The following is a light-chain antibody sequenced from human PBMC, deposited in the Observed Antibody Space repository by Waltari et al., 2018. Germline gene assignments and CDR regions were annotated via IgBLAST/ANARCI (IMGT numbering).Light chain of an antibody. V-gene: IGLV2-14*03. CDR2: DVS. J-gene: IGLJ2*01. Sequence: QSALTQPPSVSGSPGQSITISCTGTSSDVGAYNFVSWYQQHPGKAPKLIIYDVSNRTSGVSERSPGSKAGNTASLTISGIQAEDEADYSCSSYISSSALELFGGGTSLTVL. CDR1: SSDVGAYNF. CDR3: SSYISSSALEL.